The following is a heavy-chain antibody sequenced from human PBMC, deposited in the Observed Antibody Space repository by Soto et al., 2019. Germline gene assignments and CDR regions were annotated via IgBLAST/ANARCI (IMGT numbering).Heavy chain of an antibody. Sequence: GASMKVSCKASGYTFTVYYMHWLRQAPGQGLEWMGWINPKSGGTMYPQKFQGRVTMTWDTSISTAYMALTRLRSDDTAVYYCARDLAKGGGSAGFDYWGQGTLVTVSS. V-gene: IGHV1-2*02. CDR1: GYTFTVYY. J-gene: IGHJ4*02. CDR3: ARDLAKGGGSAGFDY. CDR2: INPKSGGT. D-gene: IGHD1-26*01.